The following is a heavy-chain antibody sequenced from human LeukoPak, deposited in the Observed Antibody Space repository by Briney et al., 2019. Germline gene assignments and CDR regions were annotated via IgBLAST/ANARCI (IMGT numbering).Heavy chain of an antibody. V-gene: IGHV3-23*01. CDR3: AKDYGDYVIFFDY. Sequence: PGGSLRLSCAASGVTISSYAMSWVCQAPGQGLEWVSAISGNGGSTSYADSANGRCTISSDNSTNTLYLQMNSLRAEDTAVYYCAKDYGDYVIFFDYWGQGTLVTVSS. D-gene: IGHD4-17*01. J-gene: IGHJ4*02. CDR2: ISGNGGST. CDR1: GVTISSYA.